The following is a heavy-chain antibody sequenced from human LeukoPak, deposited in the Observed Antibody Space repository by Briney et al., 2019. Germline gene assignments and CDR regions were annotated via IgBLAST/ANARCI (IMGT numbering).Heavy chain of an antibody. D-gene: IGHD5-18*01. CDR3: AKVLGYSYGFGY. CDR2: ISGSGGST. J-gene: IGHJ4*02. V-gene: IGHV3-23*01. Sequence: GGSLRLSCAASGFTFSSYAMSCVRQAPGKGLKWVSAISGSGGSTYYADSVKGRFTISRDNSKNTLYLQMNSLRAEDTAVYYCAKVLGYSYGFGYWGQGTLVTVSS. CDR1: GFTFSSYA.